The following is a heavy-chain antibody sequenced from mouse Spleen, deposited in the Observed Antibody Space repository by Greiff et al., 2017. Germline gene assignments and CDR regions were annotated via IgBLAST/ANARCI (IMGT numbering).Heavy chain of an antibody. J-gene: IGHJ4*01. D-gene: IGHD2-4*01. CDR2: ISSGSSTI. CDR3: ARERGLRRGDYYAMDY. CDR1: GFTFSDYG. Sequence: EVQRVESGGGLVKPGGSLKLSCAASGFTFSDYGMHWVRQAPEKGLEWVAYISSGSSTIYYADTVKGRFTISRDNAKNTLFLQMTSLRSEDTAMYYCARERGLRRGDYYAMDYWGQGTSVTVSS. V-gene: IGHV5-17*01.